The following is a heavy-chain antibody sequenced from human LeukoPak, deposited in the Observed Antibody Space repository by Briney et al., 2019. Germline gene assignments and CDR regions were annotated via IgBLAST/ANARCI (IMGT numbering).Heavy chain of an antibody. CDR1: GFTFSSYA. CDR3: AKGFSYYDFWSGYYDAFDI. V-gene: IGHV3-23*01. Sequence: PGGSLRLSCAASGFTFSSYAMSWVRQAPGKGLEWVSAISGSGGSTYYADSVKGRFTISRDNSKNTLYLQMNSLRAEDTAVYYCAKGFSYYDFWSGYYDAFDIWGQGTMVTDSS. CDR2: ISGSGGST. J-gene: IGHJ3*02. D-gene: IGHD3-3*01.